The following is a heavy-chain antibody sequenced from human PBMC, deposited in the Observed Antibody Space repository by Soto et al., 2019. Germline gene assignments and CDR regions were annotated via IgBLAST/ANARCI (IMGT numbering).Heavy chain of an antibody. Sequence: QVQLVESGGGVVQPGRSLRLSCAASGFTFSSYGMHWVRQAPGKGLEWVAVIWYDGSNKYYADSVKGRFTISRDNSKNTLYLQMNSLRAEDTAVYYCARDAHYDSSGPRDYWGQGTLVTVSS. J-gene: IGHJ4*02. CDR1: GFTFSSYG. D-gene: IGHD3-22*01. CDR2: IWYDGSNK. CDR3: ARDAHYDSSGPRDY. V-gene: IGHV3-33*01.